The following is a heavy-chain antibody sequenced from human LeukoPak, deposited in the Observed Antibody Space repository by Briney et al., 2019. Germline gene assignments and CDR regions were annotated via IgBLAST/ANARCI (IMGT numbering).Heavy chain of an antibody. CDR3: ARSVYSSSWYGGSYYYYMDV. V-gene: IGHV4-34*01. CDR2: INHSGST. CDR1: GGSFSGYY. Sequence: SETLSLTCAVYGGSFSGYYWSWIRQPPGKGLEWIGEINHSGSTNYNPSLKSRVTISVDTSKNQFSLKLSSVTAADTAVYYCARSVYSSSWYGGSYYYYMDVWGKGTTVTISS. D-gene: IGHD6-13*01. J-gene: IGHJ6*03.